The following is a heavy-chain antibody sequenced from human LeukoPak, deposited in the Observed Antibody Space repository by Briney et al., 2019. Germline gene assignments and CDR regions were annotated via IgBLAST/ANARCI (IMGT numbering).Heavy chain of an antibody. CDR3: TTDPGAPLIVQFY. CDR2: IKSKTDGGTT. CDR1: GFTFSNAW. Sequence: GGSLRLSCAASGFTFSNAWMSWVRQAPGKGLEWVGRIKSKTDGGTTDYAAPVKGRFTISRDDSKNTLCLQMNSLKTEDTAVYYCTTDPGAPLIVQFYWGQGTLVTVSS. V-gene: IGHV3-15*01. J-gene: IGHJ4*02. D-gene: IGHD3-22*01.